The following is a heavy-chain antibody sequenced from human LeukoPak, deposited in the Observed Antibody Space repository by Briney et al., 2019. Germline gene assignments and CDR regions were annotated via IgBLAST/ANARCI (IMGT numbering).Heavy chain of an antibody. Sequence: ASVKVSCKASGYTFTSYGISWVRQAPGQGLEWMGWISVYNGNTTYAQKLQGRVTMTTDTSTSTAYMELRSLRSDDTAVYYCARAGYSSSLGYYYYYMDVWGKGTTVTVSS. D-gene: IGHD6-6*01. CDR3: ARAGYSSSLGYYYYYMDV. CDR2: ISVYNGNT. CDR1: GYTFTSYG. J-gene: IGHJ6*03. V-gene: IGHV1-18*01.